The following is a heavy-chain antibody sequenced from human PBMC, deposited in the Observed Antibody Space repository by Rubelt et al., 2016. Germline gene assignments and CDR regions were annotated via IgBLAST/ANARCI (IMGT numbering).Heavy chain of an antibody. CDR3: ARGRVMEATF. CDR1: GFTFSRYW. J-gene: IGHJ4*02. Sequence: GASGFTFSRYWMSWVRQAPGKGLEWVANIKEDGTEKFYVDSVKGRFTISRDNAKSSLYLQMNSLRAEDTAVYYCARGRVMEATFWGQGTLVTVSS. CDR2: IKEDGTEK. V-gene: IGHV3-7*04. D-gene: IGHD1-26*01.